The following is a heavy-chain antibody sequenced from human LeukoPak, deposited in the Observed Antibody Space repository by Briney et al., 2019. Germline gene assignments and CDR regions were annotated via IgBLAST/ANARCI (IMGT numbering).Heavy chain of an antibody. J-gene: IGHJ4*02. CDR2: IIPIFGTA. Sequence: GASVKVSCKASGGTFSSYAISWVRQAPGQGLEWMGGIIPIFGTANYAQKFQGRVTITADESTSTAYMGLSSLRSEDTAVYYCARDRYCSGGSCYIYFDYWGQGTLVTVSS. CDR1: GGTFSSYA. CDR3: ARDRYCSGGSCYIYFDY. D-gene: IGHD2-15*01. V-gene: IGHV1-69*13.